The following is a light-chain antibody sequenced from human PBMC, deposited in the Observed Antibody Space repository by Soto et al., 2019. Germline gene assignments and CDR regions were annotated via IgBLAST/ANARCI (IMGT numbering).Light chain of an antibody. CDR2: DVS. Sequence: EIVLTQSPGTLSLSPGERATLSCRASQSLNKNYLAWYQQKPGQAPRLLIYDVSSRATGIPDRFSGSGSGPDFTLTITRVEPGDFAVYYCQHYVGSPRTFGPGSKLEIK. V-gene: IGKV3-20*01. CDR3: QHYVGSPRT. CDR1: QSLNKNY. J-gene: IGKJ2*01.